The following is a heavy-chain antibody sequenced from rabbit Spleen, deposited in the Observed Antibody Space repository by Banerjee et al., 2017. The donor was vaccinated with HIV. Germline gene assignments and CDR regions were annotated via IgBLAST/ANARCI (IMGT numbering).Heavy chain of an antibody. J-gene: IGHJ6*01. CDR2: IDSGSSGFT. CDR1: GVSFSGDSY. D-gene: IGHD1-1*01. V-gene: IGHV1S45*01. CDR3: ARDTSSSFSSYGMDL. Sequence: QEQLEESGGDLVKPGASLTLTCTASGVSFSGDSYMCWVRQAPGKGLEWIVCIDSGSSGFTYFASWAKGRFTISKTSSTTVTLQMTSLTAADTATYFCARDTSSSFSSYGMDLWGPGTLVTVS.